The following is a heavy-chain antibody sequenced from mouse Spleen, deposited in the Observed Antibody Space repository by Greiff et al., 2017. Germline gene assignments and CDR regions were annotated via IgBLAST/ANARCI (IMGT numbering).Heavy chain of an antibody. CDR2: INPGSGGT. Sequence: LVESGAELVRPGTSVKVSCKASGYAFTNYLIEWVKQRPGQGLEWIGVINPGSGGTNYNEKFKGKATLTADKSSSTAYMQLSSLTSEDSAVYFCASATGTYYAMDYWGQGTSVTVSS. D-gene: IGHD4-1*02. J-gene: IGHJ4*01. CDR3: ASATGTYYAMDY. CDR1: GYAFTNYL. V-gene: IGHV1-54*01.